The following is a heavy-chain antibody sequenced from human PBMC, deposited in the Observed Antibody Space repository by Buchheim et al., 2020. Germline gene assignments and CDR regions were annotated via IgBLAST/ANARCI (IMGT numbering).Heavy chain of an antibody. CDR2: ISGSGATT. V-gene: IGHV3-23*04. CDR1: GFSFSGYA. Sequence: EVQLVDSGGGLVQPGESLGLSCAASGFSFSGYAMSWVRQAPGKGLEWVSSISGSGATTFNADSVKGRFTISRDNSKNMLYLQMNSLRAEDTAVYFCAKGSRGYTNYYFDYWGQGTL. D-gene: IGHD4-11*01. J-gene: IGHJ4*02. CDR3: AKGSRGYTNYYFDY.